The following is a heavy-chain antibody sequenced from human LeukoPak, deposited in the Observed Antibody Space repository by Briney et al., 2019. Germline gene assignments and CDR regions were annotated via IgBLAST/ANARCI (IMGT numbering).Heavy chain of an antibody. Sequence: ASVKVSCKASGYTFTSYAMHWVRQAPGQRLEWMGWINAGNGNTKYSQKFQGRVTITRDTSASTAYMELSSLRSEDTAVYYCARDLADGYYYGSSGYYPWGQGTLVTVS. CDR2: INAGNGNT. CDR1: GYTFTSYA. J-gene: IGHJ5*02. CDR3: ARDLADGYYYGSSGYYP. V-gene: IGHV1-3*01. D-gene: IGHD3-22*01.